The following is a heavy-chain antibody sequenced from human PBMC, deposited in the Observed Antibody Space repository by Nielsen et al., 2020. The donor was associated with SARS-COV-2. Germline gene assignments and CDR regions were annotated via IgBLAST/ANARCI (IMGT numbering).Heavy chain of an antibody. V-gene: IGHV4-34*01. D-gene: IGHD3-16*01. CDR1: GGSFSGYH. CDR2: INHSGST. Sequence: SETLSLTCTVYGGSFSGYHWSWIRQSPGKGLEWIGEINHSGSTNYNPSLKSRVIMSMDTSKNQFSLRLNSVTAADTAVYYCARVTYHPWGAPDYWGQGTLVTVSS. CDR3: ARVTYHPWGAPDY. J-gene: IGHJ4*02.